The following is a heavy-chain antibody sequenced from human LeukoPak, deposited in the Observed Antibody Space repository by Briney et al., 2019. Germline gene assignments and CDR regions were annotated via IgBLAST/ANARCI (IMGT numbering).Heavy chain of an antibody. CDR3: ARDRGSSWYYYYYGMDV. CDR2: IWYDGSNK. Sequence: QAGGSLRLSCAASGFTFSSYAMSWVRQAPGKGLEWVAVIWYDGSNKYYADSVKGRFTISRDNSKNMLYLQMNSLRAEDTAVYYCARDRGSSWYYYYYGMDVWGQGTTVTVSS. D-gene: IGHD6-13*01. J-gene: IGHJ6*02. V-gene: IGHV3-33*08. CDR1: GFTFSSYA.